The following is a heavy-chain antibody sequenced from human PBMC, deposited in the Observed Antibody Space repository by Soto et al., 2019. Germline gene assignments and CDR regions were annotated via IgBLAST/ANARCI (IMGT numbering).Heavy chain of an antibody. CDR2: ISPSSSSI. Sequence: EVQLVESGGCLVQPGGSLRLSCAASGFTFSSYSMHWVSQAPGKGLEWVSYISPSSSSIYYADSVKGRFTISRDNAKNSLYLQMNSLRAEDTAVYYCARVAYYYDSSGYFYWGQGTLVTVSS. D-gene: IGHD3-22*01. V-gene: IGHV3-48*01. CDR3: ARVAYYYDSSGYFY. CDR1: GFTFSSYS. J-gene: IGHJ4*02.